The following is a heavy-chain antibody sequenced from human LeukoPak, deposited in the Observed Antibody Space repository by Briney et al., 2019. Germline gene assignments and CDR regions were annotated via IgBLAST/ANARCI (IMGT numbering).Heavy chain of an antibody. J-gene: IGHJ5*02. V-gene: IGHV3-7*01. CDR1: GFTFSSYW. CDR3: AREGARDVLLWFPTFDP. Sequence: GGSLRLSCAASGFTFSSYWMSWVRQAPGKGLEWVANIKQDGSEKYYVDSVKGRFTISRDNAKNSLYLQMNSLRAEDTAVYYCAREGARDVLLWFPTFDPWGQGTLVTVSS. D-gene: IGHD3-10*01. CDR2: IKQDGSEK.